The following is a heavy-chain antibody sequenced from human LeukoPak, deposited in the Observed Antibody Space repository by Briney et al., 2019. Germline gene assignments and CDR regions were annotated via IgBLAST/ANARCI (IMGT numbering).Heavy chain of an antibody. CDR2: ITTSSSYI. J-gene: IGHJ4*02. D-gene: IGHD3-10*01. V-gene: IGHV3-21*01. CDR3: ARGEGYYASGSYYNDY. CDR1: GFTFSSYT. Sequence: PGGSLRLSCAASGFTFSSYTMNWVRQAPGKGLEWVSSITTSSSYIYYADSMRGRFTISRDNAKNSLYLQMNSLRAEDTAVYYCARGEGYYASGSYYNDYWGQGTLVTVSS.